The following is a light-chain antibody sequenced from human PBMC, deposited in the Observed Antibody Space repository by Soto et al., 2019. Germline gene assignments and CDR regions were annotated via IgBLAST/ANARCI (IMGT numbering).Light chain of an antibody. V-gene: IGLV2-23*01. Sequence: QSALTQPASVSGSPGQSITISCTGTSSDVGGYDLVSWYQQHPGKAPKLIIYEGSKRPSGISNRFSGSKSGNTASLIISGLQAEDEADYYCCSFALRSTLIFGGGTQLTVL. CDR3: CSFALRSTLI. CDR1: SSDVGGYDL. J-gene: IGLJ2*01. CDR2: EGS.